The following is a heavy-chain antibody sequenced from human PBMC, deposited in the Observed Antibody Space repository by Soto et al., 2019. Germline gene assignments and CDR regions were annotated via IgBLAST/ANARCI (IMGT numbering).Heavy chain of an antibody. CDR1: GFTFSSYG. D-gene: IGHD2-2*01. CDR3: ARVVVPAVGLYGMDV. V-gene: IGHV3-33*01. CDR2: IWYDGSNK. J-gene: IGHJ6*02. Sequence: QVQLVESGGGVVQPGRSLRLSCAASGFTFSSYGMHWVRQAPGKGLEWVAVIWYDGSNKYYADSVKGRFTISRDNSKNTLYLQMNSLRAEDTAVYYCARVVVPAVGLYGMDVWGQGTTVTVSS.